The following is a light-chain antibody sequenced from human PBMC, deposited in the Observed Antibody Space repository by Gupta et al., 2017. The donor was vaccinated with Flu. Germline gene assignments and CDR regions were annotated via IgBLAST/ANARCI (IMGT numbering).Light chain of an antibody. CDR1: SRDVANYNL. J-gene: IGLJ1*01. V-gene: IGLV2-23*02. CDR2: EVS. Sequence: QSALTQPASVSGSPGQSITISCTGTSRDVANYNLVSWFQRHPGKAPKLIIYEVSKWPSGLSDRFSGSKSGNTASLTISGLQAEDEADYYCCSYAGSSTYVFGTGTKVTVL. CDR3: CSYAGSSTYV.